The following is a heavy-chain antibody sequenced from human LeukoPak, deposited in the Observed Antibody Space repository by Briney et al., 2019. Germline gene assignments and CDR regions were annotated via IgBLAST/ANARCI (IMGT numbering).Heavy chain of an antibody. CDR1: GGSISSSSYY. CDR2: MYYRGST. Sequence: PSETLSLTCTVSGGSISSSSYYWGWIRQSPGKGLEWIGSMYYRGSTYYNPSLKSRVTLSVDTPKNQFSLKLSSVTAADTAVFYCAGLNRADERRASYNDHYKGLDVWGQGTTVTVSS. CDR3: AGLNRADERRASYNDHYKGLDV. D-gene: IGHD1-1*01. V-gene: IGHV4-39*01. J-gene: IGHJ6*02.